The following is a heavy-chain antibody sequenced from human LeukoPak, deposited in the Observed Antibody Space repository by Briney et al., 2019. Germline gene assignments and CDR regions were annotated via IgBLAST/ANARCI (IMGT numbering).Heavy chain of an antibody. V-gene: IGHV3-53*01. CDR2: IYSGGST. D-gene: IGHD3-22*01. CDR3: ARERGTDYDSSGYMDY. Sequence: GGSLRLSCAASGFTVSSNYMSWVRQAPGKGLEWVSVIYSGGSTYYADSVKGRFTISRDSSKNTMYLQMNSLRAEDTAVYYCARERGTDYDSSGYMDYWGQGTLVTVSS. J-gene: IGHJ4*02. CDR1: GFTVSSNY.